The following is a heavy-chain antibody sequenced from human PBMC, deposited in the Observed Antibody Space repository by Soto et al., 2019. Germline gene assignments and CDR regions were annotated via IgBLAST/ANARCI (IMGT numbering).Heavy chain of an antibody. V-gene: IGHV3-7*01. J-gene: IGHJ3*02. CDR2: IKQDGSEK. CDR3: ARVSYSSSWYRVEAFDI. Sequence: PGGSLRLSCAASGFTFSSYWMSWVRQAPGKGLEWVANIKQDGSEKYYVDSVKGRFTISRDNAKNSLYLQMNSLRAEDTAVYYCARVSYSSSWYRVEAFDIWGPGTMVPVSS. CDR1: GFTFSSYW. D-gene: IGHD6-13*01.